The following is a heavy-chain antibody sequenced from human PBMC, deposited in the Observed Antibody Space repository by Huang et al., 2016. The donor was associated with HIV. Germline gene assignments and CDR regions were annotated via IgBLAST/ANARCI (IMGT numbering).Heavy chain of an antibody. CDR3: ARIPTPSYYDRWSLSPVEEDFFYYNLDV. Sequence: QVRLQQWGEGVLKPSETLSLTCAVYGASFGGYFWSWVRQSPDKGLAGVGEIKPGVSPTIHPLFGSRGTISVDTAKNQFYRKLRAVAAADAAIYYCARIPTPSYYDRWSLSPVEEDFFYYNLDVWGQGTPVIVSS. CDR1: GASFGGYF. V-gene: IGHV4-34*02. J-gene: IGHJ6*02. D-gene: IGHD3-16*01. CDR2: IKPGVSP.